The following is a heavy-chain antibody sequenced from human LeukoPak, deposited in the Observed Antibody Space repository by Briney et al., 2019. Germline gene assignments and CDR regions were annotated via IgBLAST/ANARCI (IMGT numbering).Heavy chain of an antibody. J-gene: IGHJ6*02. V-gene: IGHV3-74*01. Sequence: GGSLRLSCAASGFTVSSNYMSWVRQAPGKGLVWVSRIDGDGSSTTYADSVKGRFTISRDNAKNTLYVQMNSLRAEDTAVYFCVRGYSFGPYGMDVWGQGTTVTVSS. CDR2: IDGDGSST. CDR3: VRGYSFGPYGMDV. CDR1: GFTVSSNY. D-gene: IGHD2-15*01.